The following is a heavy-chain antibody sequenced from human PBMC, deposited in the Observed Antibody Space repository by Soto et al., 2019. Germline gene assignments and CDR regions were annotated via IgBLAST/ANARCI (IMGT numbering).Heavy chain of an antibody. D-gene: IGHD6-6*01. CDR3: ARRYGYSSSSMYYYYMDV. J-gene: IGHJ6*03. V-gene: IGHV4-34*01. CDR1: GGSLSGYY. Sequence: SETLSLTCAVYGGSLSGYYWSWVRQSPGKGLEWIGEINHSGTANYNPSLKTRVTISADASKHQFSLRLTSVTAADSAIYYCARRYGYSSSSMYYYYMDVWGKGTTVTVSS. CDR2: INHSGTA.